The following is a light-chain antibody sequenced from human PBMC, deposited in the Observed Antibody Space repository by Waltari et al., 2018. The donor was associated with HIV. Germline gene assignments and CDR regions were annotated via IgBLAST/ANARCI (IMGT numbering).Light chain of an antibody. Sequence: QSALTQPASVSGSPGQSLTISCTGTSSDVGGYNYVSWYQQHPGKAPKRMIYDVNKRPSGVSNRCSGSKSGNTASLTISGLQAEDEADYYCCSYAGSSSLYVFGTGTKVTVL. J-gene: IGLJ1*01. CDR2: DVN. CDR1: SSDVGGYNY. V-gene: IGLV2-23*02. CDR3: CSYAGSSSLYV.